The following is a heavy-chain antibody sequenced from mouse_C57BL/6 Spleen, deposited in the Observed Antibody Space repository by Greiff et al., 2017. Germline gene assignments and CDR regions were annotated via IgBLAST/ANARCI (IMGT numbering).Heavy chain of an antibody. J-gene: IGHJ1*03. Sequence: QVQLQQPGAELVMPGASVKLSCKASGYTFTSYWMHWVKQRPGQGLEWIGEIDPSDSYTNYNQKFKGKSTLTVDKSSSTAYMQLSSLTSEDSAVYYGARCLYYGSSYGYFDVWGTGTTVTVSS. V-gene: IGHV1-69*01. CDR2: IDPSDSYT. D-gene: IGHD1-1*01. CDR1: GYTFTSYW. CDR3: ARCLYYGSSYGYFDV.